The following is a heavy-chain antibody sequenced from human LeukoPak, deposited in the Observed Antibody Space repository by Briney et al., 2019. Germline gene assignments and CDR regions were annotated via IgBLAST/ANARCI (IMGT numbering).Heavy chain of an antibody. J-gene: IGHJ4*02. CDR2: VYYTGST. CDR3: ARGAMATTPFFDC. D-gene: IGHD5-24*01. Sequence: AETLSLTCPVSGGSISNYYYWTWIRQPPGKGLEWIGYVYYTGSTNFNPSLKSRVTMSLDTSRNQFSLKLTSLTAADPAVYYCARGAMATTPFFDCWGQGTLVTVSS. CDR1: GGSISNYY. V-gene: IGHV4-59*01.